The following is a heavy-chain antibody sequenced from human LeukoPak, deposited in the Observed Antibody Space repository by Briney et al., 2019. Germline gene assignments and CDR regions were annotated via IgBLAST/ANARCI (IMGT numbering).Heavy chain of an antibody. D-gene: IGHD3-22*01. CDR2: IYSSGST. V-gene: IGHV4-59*08. Sequence: SETLSLTCSVSGGSISNYFWTWIRQPPGRGLEWIGYIYSSGSTYYNPSLKSRVTISVDTSKNRFSLKLSTVTAADTAVYYCARSYYDSSGYQNNWFDPWGQGTLVTVSS. CDR3: ARSYYDSSGYQNNWFDP. CDR1: GGSISNYF. J-gene: IGHJ5*02.